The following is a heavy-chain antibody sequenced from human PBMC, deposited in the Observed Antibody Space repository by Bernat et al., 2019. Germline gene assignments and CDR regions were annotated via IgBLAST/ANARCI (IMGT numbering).Heavy chain of an antibody. CDR2: IKQDGSEK. CDR3: ERDGSSSSWTRDAFDI. CDR1: GFTFSSYW. D-gene: IGHD6-13*01. J-gene: IGHJ3*02. Sequence: EVQLVESGGGLVQPGGSLRLSCAASGFTFSSYWMSWVRQAPGKGLEWVAHIKQDGSEKYYVDSVKGRFTISRDNAKNSLYLQMNSLGAEDTAVYYCERDGSSSSWTRDAFDIWGQGTMVTVSS. V-gene: IGHV3-7*03.